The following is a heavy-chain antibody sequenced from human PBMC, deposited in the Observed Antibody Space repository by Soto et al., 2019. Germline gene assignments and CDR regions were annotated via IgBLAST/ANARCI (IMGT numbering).Heavy chain of an antibody. V-gene: IGHV4-31*03. CDR1: GDSINNGGHY. CDR2: IYYSGTT. Sequence: QVQLQESGPGLAKPSQTLSLTCNVSGDSINNGGHYWSWIRQPPGKGLEWIGFIYYSGTTYYNPSLKSRVTISVHTSKIQFSLKLNSVTAADTAVYYCARSAVGATKSGFDSWGQGTLVTVSS. D-gene: IGHD1-26*01. J-gene: IGHJ4*02. CDR3: ARSAVGATKSGFDS.